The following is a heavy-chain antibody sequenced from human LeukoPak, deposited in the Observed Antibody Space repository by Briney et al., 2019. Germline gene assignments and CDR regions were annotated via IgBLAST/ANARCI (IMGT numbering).Heavy chain of an antibody. Sequence: GGSLRLSCAASGFTFSSYWMSWVRQAPGKGLEWVANIKQDGSEKYYVDSVKGRFTISRDNAKNSLYLQMNSLRAEDTAVYYCARDSSGWRGDFDYWGQGNRVTVSS. J-gene: IGHJ4*02. CDR3: ARDSSGWRGDFDY. V-gene: IGHV3-7*01. CDR2: IKQDGSEK. CDR1: GFTFSSYW. D-gene: IGHD6-19*01.